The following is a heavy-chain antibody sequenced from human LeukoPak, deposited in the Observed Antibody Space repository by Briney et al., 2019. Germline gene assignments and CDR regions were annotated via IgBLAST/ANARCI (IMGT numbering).Heavy chain of an antibody. CDR3: AAFPDSGVVVITDGQTSYFFEY. V-gene: IGHV1-58*01. CDR2: IVVGSGNT. J-gene: IGHJ4*02. CDR1: GFTFTSSA. Sequence: SVKLSCKASGFTFTSSAVQWVRQARGQRLEWIGWIVVGSGNTNYAQKFQERVTITRDMSTSTAYMELSSLRSEDTAVYYCAAFPDSGVVVITDGQTSYFFEYWGQGTLVTVSS. D-gene: IGHD3-22*01.